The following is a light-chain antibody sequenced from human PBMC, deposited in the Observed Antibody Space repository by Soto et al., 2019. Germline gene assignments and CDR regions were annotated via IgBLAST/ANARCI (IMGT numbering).Light chain of an antibody. CDR1: QSISSW. V-gene: IGKV1-5*01. CDR2: DAA. Sequence: TQMPQAPSTLSASEEVRVSNTFRASQSISSWLAWYPQKAGKPPKRLIYDAASLESGAQSMFSGRGCGTEITLIISSLQPDDFASHYCQQYNRSSTFGQGTKVDI. J-gene: IGKJ1*01. CDR3: QQYNRSST.